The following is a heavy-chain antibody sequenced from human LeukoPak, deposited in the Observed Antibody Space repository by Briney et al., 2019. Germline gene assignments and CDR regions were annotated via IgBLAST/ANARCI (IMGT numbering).Heavy chain of an antibody. Sequence: SETLYLTCTVSGGSISSSSYYWGWIRQPPGKGLEWIGSIYYSGSTYYNPSLKSRVTISVDTSKNQFSLKLSSVTAADTAVYYCATLSVCTYYYDSSGCSPFDYWGQGTLVTVSS. CDR1: GGSISSSSYY. CDR3: ATLSVCTYYYDSSGCSPFDY. V-gene: IGHV4-39*01. D-gene: IGHD3-22*01. CDR2: IYYSGST. J-gene: IGHJ4*02.